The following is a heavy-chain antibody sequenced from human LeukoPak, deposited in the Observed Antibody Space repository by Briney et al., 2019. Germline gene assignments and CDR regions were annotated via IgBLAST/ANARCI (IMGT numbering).Heavy chain of an antibody. Sequence: WETLSLTCTVSGYSISSGYYWGWIRQPPGKGLEWIGSFYHSGSTYYNPSLKSRVTISVDTSKNQFSLKLNSVTAANTAVYYCARSEQFPYYMDVWGKGTTVTVSS. CDR2: FYHSGST. CDR3: ARSEQFPYYMDV. V-gene: IGHV4-38-2*02. CDR1: GYSISSGYY. J-gene: IGHJ6*03. D-gene: IGHD6-19*01.